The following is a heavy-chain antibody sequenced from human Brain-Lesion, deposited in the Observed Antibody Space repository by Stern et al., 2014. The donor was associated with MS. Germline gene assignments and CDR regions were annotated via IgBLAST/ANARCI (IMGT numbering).Heavy chain of an antibody. Sequence: QMQLGQSGAEVKKPGASVKVSCKASGYTFTGYYMYWVRQAPGQGLERMGGINPNSGGTHYAQKFQGRVTMTRDTSITTAYMELSRLRSDDTAVYYCARGYYGSGRPQKGMDVWGQGTTVTVSS. J-gene: IGHJ6*02. V-gene: IGHV1-2*02. CDR3: ARGYYGSGRPQKGMDV. CDR2: INPNSGGT. D-gene: IGHD3-10*01. CDR1: GYTFTGYY.